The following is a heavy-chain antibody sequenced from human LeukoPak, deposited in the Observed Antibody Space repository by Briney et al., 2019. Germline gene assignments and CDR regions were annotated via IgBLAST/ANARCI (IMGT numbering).Heavy chain of an antibody. Sequence: ASVKVSCKASGYTFTSYYMHWVRQAPGQGLEWMGIINPSGGSTSYAQKFQGRVTITRDTSTSTVYMELSSLRSEDTAVYYCARDRLRSYYYYGMDVWGQGTTVTVSS. J-gene: IGHJ6*02. CDR3: ARDRLRSYYYYGMDV. V-gene: IGHV1-46*01. CDR1: GYTFTSYY. D-gene: IGHD5/OR15-5a*01. CDR2: INPSGGST.